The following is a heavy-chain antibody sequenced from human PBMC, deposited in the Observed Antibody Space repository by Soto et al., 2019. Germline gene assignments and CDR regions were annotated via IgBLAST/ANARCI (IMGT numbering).Heavy chain of an antibody. CDR2: ISYSGAT. CDR1: GGSVSGDKNY. J-gene: IGHJ3*01. Sequence: QVQLQESGPGLVKPSETLSLICTVSGGSVSGDKNYWSWIRQSPGKGLEWIGYISYSGATNYNPSLKIRLTISVDRSKNQFALKLSSVTASDAALYYCATSPRFAFDFWGQGTTVIVSS. V-gene: IGHV4-61*01. CDR3: ATSPRFAFDF. D-gene: IGHD3-16*01.